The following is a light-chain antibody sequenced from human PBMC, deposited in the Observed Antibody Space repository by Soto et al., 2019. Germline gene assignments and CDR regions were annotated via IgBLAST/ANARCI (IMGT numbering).Light chain of an antibody. CDR2: GAS. Sequence: EIVLAQSPGTLSLSPGERATLSCRASQTISSRYLTWYQQKSGQVPRLLIYGASSRATGIPDRFSGSGSGTDFTLTISRLEPEDVAVYYCHHSGISHGTFGQGTTVDIQ. CDR3: HHSGISHGT. CDR1: QTISSRY. V-gene: IGKV3-20*01. J-gene: IGKJ1*01.